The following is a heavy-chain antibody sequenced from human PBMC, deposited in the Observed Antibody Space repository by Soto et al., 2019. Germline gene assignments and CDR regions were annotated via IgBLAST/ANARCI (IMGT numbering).Heavy chain of an antibody. CDR1: GGSFSGYY. J-gene: IGHJ4*02. CDR3: ARAHYYDSSGYYADY. CDR2: INHSGST. D-gene: IGHD3-22*01. V-gene: IGHV4-34*01. Sequence: LSLTCAVYGGSFSGYYWSWIRQPPGKGLEWIGEINHSGSTNYNPSLKSRVTISVDTSKNQFSLKLSSVTAADTAVYYCARAHYYDSSGYYADYWGQGTLVTVSS.